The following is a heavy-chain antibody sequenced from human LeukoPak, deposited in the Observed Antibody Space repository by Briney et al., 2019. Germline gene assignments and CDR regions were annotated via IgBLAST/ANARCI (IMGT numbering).Heavy chain of an antibody. V-gene: IGHV4-59*01. J-gene: IGHJ4*02. CDR1: GGSISSYY. D-gene: IGHD5-24*01. CDR2: IYYSGNT. CDR3: ARDDGKRWLQFGY. Sequence: SETLSLTCTVSGGSISSYYWSWIRQPPGKGLEWIGYIYYSGNTNYNPPLKSRVTISVDTSKNRFSLRLTSVTAADTAVYYCARDDGKRWLQFGYWGQGTLVTVSS.